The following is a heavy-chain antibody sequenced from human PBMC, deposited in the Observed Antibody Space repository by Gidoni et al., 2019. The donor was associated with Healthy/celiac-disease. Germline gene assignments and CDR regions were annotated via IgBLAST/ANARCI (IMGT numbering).Heavy chain of an antibody. Sequence: EVQLVESGGGLVQHGGSLRLSCAASGFPFSRYDMHWVRQATGKGLEWVSAIGTAGDTYYPGSVKGRFTISRENAKNALYLQMNSLRAGDTAVYYCARRGAAAGTGGEPYYYYGMDVWGQVTTVTVSS. CDR3: ARRGAAAGTGGEPYYYYGMDV. CDR2: IGTAGDT. V-gene: IGHV3-13*01. CDR1: GFPFSRYD. D-gene: IGHD6-13*01. J-gene: IGHJ6*02.